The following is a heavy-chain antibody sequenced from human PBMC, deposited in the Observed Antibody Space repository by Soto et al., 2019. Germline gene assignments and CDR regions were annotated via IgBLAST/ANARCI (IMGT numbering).Heavy chain of an antibody. CDR1: GVSINSGGYY. V-gene: IGHV4-31*03. D-gene: IGHD1-1*01. CDR3: ARGSQLERDALDI. J-gene: IGHJ3*02. CDR2: IYYTGHT. Sequence: QVQLQESGPGLVKPSQTLSLTCSVSGVSINSGGYYWSWIRHHPGKGLEWIGYIYYTGHTFYNASLKRRVAMSLDTSKNQFSLNLSSVTAADTAVYYCARGSQLERDALDIWGQGTMVTVSS.